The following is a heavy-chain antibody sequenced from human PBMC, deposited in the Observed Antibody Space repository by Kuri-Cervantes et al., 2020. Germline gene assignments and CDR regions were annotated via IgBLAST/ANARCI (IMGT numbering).Heavy chain of an antibody. J-gene: IGHJ4*02. V-gene: IGHV3-23*01. D-gene: IGHD2-2*01. CDR3: AKSVVPAASGDY. CDR1: GFTSSSYA. CDR2: ISGSGGST. Sequence: GESLKISCAASGFTSSSYAMSWVRQAPGKGLEWVSAISGSGGSTYYADSVKGRFTISRDNSKNTLYLQMNSLRAEDAAVYYCAKSVVPAASGDYWGQGTLVTVSS.